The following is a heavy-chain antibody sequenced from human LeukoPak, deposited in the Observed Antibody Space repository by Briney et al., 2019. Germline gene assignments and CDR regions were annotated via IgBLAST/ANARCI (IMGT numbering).Heavy chain of an antibody. CDR3: ARRVVVITGYDY. V-gene: IGHV4-34*01. D-gene: IGHD3-22*01. CDR2: INHSGST. CDR1: GGSFSGYY. Sequence: SETLSLTCAVYGGSFSGYYWSWIRQPPGKGLEWIGEINHSGSTNYNPSLKSRVTISVDTSKNQFSLKLSSVTAADTAAYYCARRVVVITGYDYWGQGTLVTVSS. J-gene: IGHJ4*02.